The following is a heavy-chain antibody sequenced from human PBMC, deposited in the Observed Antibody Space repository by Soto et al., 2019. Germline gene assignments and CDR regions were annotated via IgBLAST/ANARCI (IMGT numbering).Heavy chain of an antibody. V-gene: IGHV1-69*10. Sequence: SVKVSCKASGGTFSSYAISWARQAPGQGLEWMGGIIPIFGIANYAQKFQGRVTITADKSTSTAYMELSSLRSEDTAVYYCASAYYYGSGSYDIWGQGTMVTVSS. CDR1: GGTFSSYA. CDR2: IIPIFGIA. CDR3: ASAYYYGSGSYDI. D-gene: IGHD3-10*01. J-gene: IGHJ3*02.